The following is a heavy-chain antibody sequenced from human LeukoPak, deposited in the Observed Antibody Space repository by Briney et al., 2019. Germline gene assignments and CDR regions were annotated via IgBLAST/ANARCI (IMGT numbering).Heavy chain of an antibody. CDR3: AKPYCSGTNCYNYYYLDV. J-gene: IGHJ6*03. D-gene: IGHD2-2*02. CDR2: ISGNGGST. V-gene: IGHV3-23*01. CDR1: GFTFSSYA. Sequence: GGSLRLSRAASGFTFSSYAMSWVRQAPGKGLEWVSDISGNGGSTYYADSAKGRFTISRDTRDNFKNTLYLQMNSLRAEDTAVYYCAKPYCSGTNCYNYYYLDVWGKGTTVTVSS.